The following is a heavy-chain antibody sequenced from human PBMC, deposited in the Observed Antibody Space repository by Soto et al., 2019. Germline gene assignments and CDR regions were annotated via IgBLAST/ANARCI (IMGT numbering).Heavy chain of an antibody. CDR3: ARVKWFWESGFDY. Sequence: QVQLQESGPGLVKPSETLSLTCTVSGGSISSYYWSWIRQPPGKGLEWIGYIYYTGYTNYNPSLKSRVTISVDTSKNQFSLHVSSVTAADTAVYYCARVKWFWESGFDYWGQGTLVTVSS. V-gene: IGHV4-59*01. D-gene: IGHD3-10*01. J-gene: IGHJ4*02. CDR2: IYYTGYT. CDR1: GGSISSYY.